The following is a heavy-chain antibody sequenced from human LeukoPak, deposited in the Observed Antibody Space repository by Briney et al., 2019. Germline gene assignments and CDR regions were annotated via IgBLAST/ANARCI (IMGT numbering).Heavy chain of an antibody. CDR2: IYHSGST. CDR3: ARHSGSTVVSCYFDY. J-gene: IGHJ4*02. D-gene: IGHD4-23*01. CDR1: GYSISSGYY. V-gene: IGHV4-38-2*01. Sequence: PSETLSLTCAVSGYSISSGYYWGWIRQPPGKGLEWIGSIYHSGSTYYNPSLKSRVTISVDTSKNQFSLKLSSVTAADTAVYYCARHSGSTVVSCYFDYWGQGTLVTVSS.